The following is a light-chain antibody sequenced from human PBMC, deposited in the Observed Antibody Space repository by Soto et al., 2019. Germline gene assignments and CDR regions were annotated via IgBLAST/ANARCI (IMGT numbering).Light chain of an antibody. Sequence: EIVLTQSPATLSLSPGERATLSCRASQSVSSYLAWYQQKPGQAPRLLIYDASNRATGTPARFSGSGSGTDFTLTISSLEPEDFAVYYCQQYDNSPGTFGGGTKVDIK. CDR1: QSVSSY. J-gene: IGKJ4*01. CDR2: DAS. V-gene: IGKV3-11*01. CDR3: QQYDNSPGT.